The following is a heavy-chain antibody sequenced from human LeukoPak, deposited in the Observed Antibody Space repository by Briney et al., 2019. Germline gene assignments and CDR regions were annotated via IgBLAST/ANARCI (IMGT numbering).Heavy chain of an antibody. CDR2: IYYSGST. CDR1: GGSFSNYY. D-gene: IGHD3-22*01. V-gene: IGHV4-59*01. Sequence: KPSETLSLTCAVYGGSFSNYYWSWIRQPPGKGLEWIGFIYYSGSTTYNPSLKSRATISVDTSKNQFSLKLSSVTAADTAVYYCARGTMMVGPWGQGTLVTVSS. J-gene: IGHJ5*02. CDR3: ARGTMMVGP.